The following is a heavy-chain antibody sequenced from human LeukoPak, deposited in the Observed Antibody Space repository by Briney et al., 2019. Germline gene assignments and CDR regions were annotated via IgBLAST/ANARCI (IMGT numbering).Heavy chain of an antibody. CDR3: ARLRYCSSTSCLYYYYYMDV. D-gene: IGHD2-2*01. V-gene: IGHV4-59*01. J-gene: IGHJ6*03. CDR2: IYYSGST. CDR1: GGSISSYY. Sequence: PSETLPLTCTVSGGSISSYYWSWIRQPPGKGLEWIGYIYYSGSTNYNPSLKSRVTISVDTSKNQFSLKLSSVTAADTAVYYCARLRYCSSTSCLYYYYYMDVWGKGTTVTVSS.